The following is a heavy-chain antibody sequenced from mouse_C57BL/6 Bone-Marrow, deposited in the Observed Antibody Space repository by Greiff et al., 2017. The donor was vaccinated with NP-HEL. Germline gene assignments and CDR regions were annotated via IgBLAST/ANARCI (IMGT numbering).Heavy chain of an antibody. V-gene: IGHV8-12*01. Sequence: QVQLKESGPGILQSSQTLSLTCSFSGFSLSTSGMGVSWIRQPSGKGLEWLAHIYWDDDKRSNPSLKSRLTHSKDTSRNQVFLKITSVDTADTATYYCARRRGKPWYAMDYWGQGTSVTVSS. CDR2: IYWDDDK. D-gene: IGHD2-1*01. CDR3: ARRRGKPWYAMDY. CDR1: GFSLSTSGMG. J-gene: IGHJ4*01.